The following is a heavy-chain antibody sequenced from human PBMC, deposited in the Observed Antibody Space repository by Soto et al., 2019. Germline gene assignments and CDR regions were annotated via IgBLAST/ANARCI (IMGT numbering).Heavy chain of an antibody. Sequence: SETLSLTCTVSGGSISSYYWSWIRQPPGKGLERIGYIYYSGSTNYNPSIKSRITISVDTSKHQFSQKLSSVNAADTAVYYCGRNAVWLELGYYNYRDVWGKGTRVTVPS. D-gene: IGHD1-7*01. CDR2: IYYSGST. CDR3: GRNAVWLELGYYNYRDV. CDR1: GGSISSYY. J-gene: IGHJ6*03. V-gene: IGHV4-59*08.